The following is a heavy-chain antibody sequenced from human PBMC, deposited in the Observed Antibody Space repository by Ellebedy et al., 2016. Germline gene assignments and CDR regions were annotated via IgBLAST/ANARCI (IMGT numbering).Heavy chain of an antibody. V-gene: IGHV3-74*03. CDR3: TRDLPDEDQDRVPGPFYAFGMDV. CDR1: GFTFSSYR. CDR2: INPDGSDT. D-gene: IGHD2/OR15-2a*01. Sequence: GGSLRLXXAASGFTFSSYRMHWVRQAPGQGLVWVSHINPDGSDTTYAASVKGRFTVSRDNAKNTLYVQMDSLRPEDTAVYFCTRDLPDEDQDRVPGPFYAFGMDVWGQGTTVTVSS. J-gene: IGHJ6*02.